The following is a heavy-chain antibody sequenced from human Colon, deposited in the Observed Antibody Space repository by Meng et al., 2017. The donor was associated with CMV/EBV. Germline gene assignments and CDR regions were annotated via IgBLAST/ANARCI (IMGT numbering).Heavy chain of an antibody. CDR2: TNSDGSTL. Sequence: GESLKISCAASGFTFSNYWMHWVRQVPGKGLVWVARTNSDGSTLTYADSVRGRFTVSRDNTKNTLYLQMTNLRGEDTALYYCARPTSPSYSDFVLVWGQGTLVTVSS. J-gene: IGHJ1*01. V-gene: IGHV3-74*03. D-gene: IGHD5-18*01. CDR3: ARPTSPSYSDFVLV. CDR1: GFTFSNYW.